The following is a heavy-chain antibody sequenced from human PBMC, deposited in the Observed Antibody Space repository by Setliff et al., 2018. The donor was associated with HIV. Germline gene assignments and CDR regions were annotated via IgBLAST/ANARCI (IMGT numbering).Heavy chain of an antibody. CDR3: ARTLLQNIAAAAHFDY. V-gene: IGHV4-34*12. Sequence: SETLSLTCAVYGGSFSGYFWGWIRQPPGKGLEWIGNIFYSGSTYYNPSLKSRVLISVDTSKNQFSLKLSSVTAADTAVYYCARTLLQNIAAAAHFDYWGQGTLVTVSS. D-gene: IGHD6-13*01. J-gene: IGHJ4*02. CDR2: IFYSGST. CDR1: GGSFSGYF.